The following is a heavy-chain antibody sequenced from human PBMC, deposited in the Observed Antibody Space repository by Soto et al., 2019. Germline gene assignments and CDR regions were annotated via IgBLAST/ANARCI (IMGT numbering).Heavy chain of an antibody. J-gene: IGHJ6*02. CDR3: EERGLTTWWGDGRGV. Sequence: QISLKESGPPLVKPTQTLTLTCTFSGFSLRTSGLGVGWIRQPPGKALEWLALIYWDDDKRYSPSLKSRLTATNDTSKHQVVLTMTNMDAVDTATYYCEERGLTTWWGDGRGVWGQGIMVIVSS. D-gene: IGHD4-4*01. V-gene: IGHV2-5*02. CDR1: GFSLRTSGLG. CDR2: IYWDDDK.